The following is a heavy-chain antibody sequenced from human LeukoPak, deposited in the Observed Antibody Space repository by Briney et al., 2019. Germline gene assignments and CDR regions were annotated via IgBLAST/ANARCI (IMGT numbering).Heavy chain of an antibody. V-gene: IGHV4-34*01. CDR3: ARGSSFDGYCSAGACDAGYYDS. CDR1: GKSFSAYF. CDR2: INHRGSS. J-gene: IGHJ4*02. Sequence: PSETLSLTCSAYGKSFSAYFWNWIRQAPGNAQKNIGEINHRGSSHYNPSLKTRVTLSVDTSKNQFSLKLTSVTAADTAVYFCARGSSFDGYCSAGACDAGYYDSWGQGTPVTVSS. D-gene: IGHD1-26*01.